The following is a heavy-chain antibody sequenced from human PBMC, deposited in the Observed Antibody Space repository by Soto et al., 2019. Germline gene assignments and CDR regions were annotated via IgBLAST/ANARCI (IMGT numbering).Heavy chain of an antibody. D-gene: IGHD1-1*01. Sequence: EVEVVESGGGLVQPGGSLRLSCAASGFTFSNYWMHWVRQVPGRGLVWVSRISHDGSGTSYADSVRGRFTISRDNAKNTVYLQMNGLRPDDTAVYYCATWHEREHAYDVWGQGTTVTVSS. CDR3: ATWHEREHAYDV. V-gene: IGHV3-74*01. CDR2: ISHDGSGT. J-gene: IGHJ3*01. CDR1: GFTFSNYW.